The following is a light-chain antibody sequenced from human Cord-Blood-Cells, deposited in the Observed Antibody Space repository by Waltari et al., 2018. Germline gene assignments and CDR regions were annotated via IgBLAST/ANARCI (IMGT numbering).Light chain of an antibody. CDR3: SSYTSSSTYV. J-gene: IGLJ1*01. V-gene: IGLV2-14*01. CDR2: DVS. Sequence: QSALTQPASVSGSPGHSITIPCTGTSSDVVGYNYVSWYQQHPGKAPKLMIYDVSNRPSGVSNRFSGSKSGNTASLTISGLQAEDEADYYCSSYTSSSTYVFGTGTKVTVL. CDR1: SSDVVGYNY.